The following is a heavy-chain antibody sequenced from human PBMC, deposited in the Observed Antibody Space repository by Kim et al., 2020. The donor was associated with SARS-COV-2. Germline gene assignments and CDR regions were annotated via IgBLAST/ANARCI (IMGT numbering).Heavy chain of an antibody. Sequence: ASVKVSCKASGYTFTSYDINWVRQATGQGLEWMGWMNPNSGNTGYAQKFQGRVTMTRNTSISTAYMELSSLRSEDTAVYYCARANGRYYDILTGYRYYFDYWGQGTLVTVSS. D-gene: IGHD3-9*01. CDR3: ARANGRYYDILTGYRYYFDY. V-gene: IGHV1-8*01. J-gene: IGHJ4*02. CDR2: MNPNSGNT. CDR1: GYTFTSYD.